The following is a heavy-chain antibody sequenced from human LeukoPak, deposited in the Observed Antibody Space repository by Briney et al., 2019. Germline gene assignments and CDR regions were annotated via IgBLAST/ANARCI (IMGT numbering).Heavy chain of an antibody. J-gene: IGHJ4*02. CDR1: GGTFSSYA. Sequence: SVKVSCKASGGTFSSYAISWVRQAPGQGLEWMGGIIPIFGTANYAQKFQGRATITADESTSTAYMELSSLRSEDTAVYYCARWDGYNYYYFDYWGQGTLVTVSS. CDR2: IIPIFGTA. CDR3: ARWDGYNYYYFDY. V-gene: IGHV1-69*13. D-gene: IGHD5-24*01.